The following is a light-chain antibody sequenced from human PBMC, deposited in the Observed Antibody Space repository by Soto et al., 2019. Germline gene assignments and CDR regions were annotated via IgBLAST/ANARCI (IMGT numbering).Light chain of an antibody. CDR1: SSDFGSYNL. CDR3: CSDAGPNNII. J-gene: IGLJ2*01. V-gene: IGLV2-23*01. Sequence: QSALTQPASVSGSPGQSITISCTGASSDFGSYNLVSWYQQHPGKAPKLVIYEGSRRPSGVSNRFSGSKSGNTASLTISGLQAEDEADYYCCSDAGPNNIIFGGGTKVTVL. CDR2: EGS.